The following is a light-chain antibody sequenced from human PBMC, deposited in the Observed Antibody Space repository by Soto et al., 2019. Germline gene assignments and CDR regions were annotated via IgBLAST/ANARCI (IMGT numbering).Light chain of an antibody. CDR3: QQYSTWPLA. CDR2: GAS. CDR1: QSVSSN. J-gene: IGKJ4*01. Sequence: EIVMTQSPATLSVSPGEGATLSCRASQSVSSNLAWYQQKPGQAPRLLIFGASTRATGIPARFSGSGSGAEFSLTISALPSEDFAIYYCQQYSTWPLAFGGGTKVGI. V-gene: IGKV3-15*01.